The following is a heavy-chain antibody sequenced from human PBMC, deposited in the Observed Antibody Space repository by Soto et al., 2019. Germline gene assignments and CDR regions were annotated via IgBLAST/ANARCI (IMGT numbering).Heavy chain of an antibody. CDR3: ARLDYGDSNFDY. D-gene: IGHD4-17*01. Sequence: PSETLSLTCTVSGGSISSGGYSWSWIRQPPGKGLEWIGFMYHSGSTYYNPSLKSRVTISVDRSKNQFSLKLTSVTAADTAVYYCARLDYGDSNFDYLGQGTLVTVSS. CDR1: GGSISSGGYS. V-gene: IGHV4-30-2*01. CDR2: MYHSGST. J-gene: IGHJ4*02.